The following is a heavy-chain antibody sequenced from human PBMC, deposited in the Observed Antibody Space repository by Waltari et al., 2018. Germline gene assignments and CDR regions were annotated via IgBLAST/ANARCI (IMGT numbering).Heavy chain of an antibody. CDR1: GLSVRTSY. J-gene: IGHJ4*02. Sequence: EVQLVQSGGGLMQPGVSLRLSCAASGLSVRTSYMAWVRRGPGKGLEWVSLLYSSGDTHYADSVTGRVTVSRDDSHNTLFLQMSGLRAEDTAVYYCASGNLESSGYYNFWGQGTLVTVSS. V-gene: IGHV3-53*01. CDR2: LYSSGDT. CDR3: ASGNLESSGYYNF. D-gene: IGHD5-12*01.